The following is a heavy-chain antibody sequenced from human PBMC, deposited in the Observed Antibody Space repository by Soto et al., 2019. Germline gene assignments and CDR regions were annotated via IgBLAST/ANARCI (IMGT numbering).Heavy chain of an antibody. CDR2: ISYDGSNK. CDR3: ATFYCSGGSCYSGYFDY. Sequence: QVQLVESGGGVVQPGRSLRLSCAASGFTFSSYGMHWVRQAPGKGLEWVAVISYDGSNKYYADSVKGRFTISRDNSKNALYLQINSLRAEDTAVYYCATFYCSGGSCYSGYFDYWGQGTLVTVSS. J-gene: IGHJ4*02. D-gene: IGHD2-15*01. CDR1: GFTFSSYG. V-gene: IGHV3-30*03.